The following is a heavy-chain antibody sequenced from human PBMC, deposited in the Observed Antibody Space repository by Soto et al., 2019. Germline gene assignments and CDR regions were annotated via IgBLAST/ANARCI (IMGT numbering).Heavy chain of an antibody. CDR3: ARDYYDILTGYYWHAFVI. Sequence: ASVKVSCKASGYTFTGYYMEWVRQAPGQGLEWMGWINPNSGGTNYAQKFQGWVTMTRDTSISTAYMELSRLRSDDTAVYYCARDYYDILTGYYWHAFVIWGQGTMVTVSS. CDR2: INPNSGGT. CDR1: GYTFTGYY. J-gene: IGHJ3*02. V-gene: IGHV1-2*04. D-gene: IGHD3-9*01.